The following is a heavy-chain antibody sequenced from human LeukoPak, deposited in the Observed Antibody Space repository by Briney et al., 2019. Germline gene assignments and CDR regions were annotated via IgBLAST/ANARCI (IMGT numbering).Heavy chain of an antibody. J-gene: IGHJ6*03. V-gene: IGHV1-8*03. CDR1: GYTFTSYD. D-gene: IGHD5-12*01. CDR2: MNPNSGNT. Sequence: ASVKVSCKASGYTFTSYDINWVRQATGQGLEWMGWMNPNSGNTGYAQKFQGRVTITRNTSISTAYMELSSLRSGDTAVYYCARGVRGYSGYSDYYYYMDVWGKGTTVTVSS. CDR3: ARGVRGYSGYSDYYYYMDV.